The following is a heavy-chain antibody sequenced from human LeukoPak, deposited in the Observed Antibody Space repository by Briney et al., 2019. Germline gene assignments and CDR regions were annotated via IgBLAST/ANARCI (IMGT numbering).Heavy chain of an antibody. D-gene: IGHD3-10*01. CDR3: ARHADSGFGQLAFDY. V-gene: IGHV4-59*08. Sequence: SETLSLTCGVSGDSISSYYWSWIRQPPGKGLEWIGYIYNSGSIHYNPSLKSRVTISVDTSKNQFSLKLSSVTAADTAVYYCARHADSGFGQLAFDYWGQGTLVTVSS. J-gene: IGHJ4*02. CDR2: IYNSGSI. CDR1: GDSISSYY.